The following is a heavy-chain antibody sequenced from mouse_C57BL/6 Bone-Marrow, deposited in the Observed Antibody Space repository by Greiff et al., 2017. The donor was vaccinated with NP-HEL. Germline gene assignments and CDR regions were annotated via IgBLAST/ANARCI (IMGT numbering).Heavy chain of an antibody. CDR1: GYTFTSYG. CDR2: IYPRSGNT. Sequence: VKLMESGAELARPGASVKLSCKASGYTFTSYGISWVKQRTGQGLEWIGEIYPRSGNTYYNEKFKGKATLTADKSSSTAYMELRSLTSEDSAVYFCARYYGSSSFAYWGQGTLVTVSA. CDR3: ARYYGSSSFAY. D-gene: IGHD1-1*01. V-gene: IGHV1-81*01. J-gene: IGHJ3*01.